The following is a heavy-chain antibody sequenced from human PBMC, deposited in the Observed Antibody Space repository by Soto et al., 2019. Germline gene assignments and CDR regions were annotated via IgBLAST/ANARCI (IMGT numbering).Heavy chain of an antibody. Sequence: PSETLSLTCTVSGGPISSGGYYWSWIRQHPGKGLEWIGYIYYSGSTYYNPSLKSRVTISVDTSKNQFSLKLSSVTAADTAVYYCASDGVAAGTIGGFDPWGQGTLVTSPQ. J-gene: IGHJ5*02. CDR2: IYYSGST. CDR3: ASDGVAAGTIGGFDP. D-gene: IGHD6-13*01. CDR1: GGPISSGGYY. V-gene: IGHV4-31*03.